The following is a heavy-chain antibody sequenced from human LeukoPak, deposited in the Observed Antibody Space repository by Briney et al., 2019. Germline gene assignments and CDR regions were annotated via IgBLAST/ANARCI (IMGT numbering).Heavy chain of an antibody. J-gene: IGHJ3*02. Sequence: PSETLSLTCAVSGGSISSGGYSWSWIRQPPGKGLEWIGYIYHSGSTYYNPSLKSRVTISVDRSKNQFSLKLSSVTAADTAVYYCARGIGYCSGGGCYDAFDIWGQGTMVTVSS. CDR3: ARGIGYCSGGGCYDAFDI. CDR2: IYHSGST. V-gene: IGHV4-30-2*01. D-gene: IGHD2-15*01. CDR1: GGSISSGGYS.